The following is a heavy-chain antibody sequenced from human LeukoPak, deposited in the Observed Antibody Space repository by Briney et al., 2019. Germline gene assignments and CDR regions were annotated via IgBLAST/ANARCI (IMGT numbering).Heavy chain of an antibody. CDR1: GFTFDDYA. J-gene: IGHJ4*02. CDR2: ISSSSSYI. D-gene: IGHD6-19*01. CDR3: AIVAGRGYFDY. V-gene: IGHV3-21*01. Sequence: GGSLRLSCAASGFTFDDYAMSWVRQASGKGLEWVSSISSSSSYIYYADSVKGRFTISRDNAKNSLYLQMNSLRAEDTAVYYCAIVAGRGYFDYWGQGTLVTVSS.